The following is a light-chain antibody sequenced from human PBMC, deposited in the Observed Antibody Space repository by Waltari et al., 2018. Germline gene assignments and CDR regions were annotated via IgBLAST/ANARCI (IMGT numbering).Light chain of an antibody. CDR3: AAWDDSLSVV. J-gene: IGLJ2*01. CDR2: RNN. CDR1: SSNIGSNY. Sequence: QSVLTQPPSASGTPGQRVTISCSGSSSNIGSNYVYWYQQLPGTAPKLLIYRNNQRPSGVPDRFSGAKSGTSPSLAISGLRSEDEADYYCAAWDDSLSVVFGGGTKLTVL. V-gene: IGLV1-47*01.